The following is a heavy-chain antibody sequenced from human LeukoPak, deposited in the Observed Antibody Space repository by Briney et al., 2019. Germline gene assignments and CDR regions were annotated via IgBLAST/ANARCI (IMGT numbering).Heavy chain of an antibody. CDR2: ISSSGGTI. D-gene: IGHD3-22*01. CDR1: GFTFSDYY. J-gene: IGHJ4*02. Sequence: GGSLRLSCAASGFTFSDYYMSWIRQAPGKGLEWVSYISSSGGTIYYADSVKGRFTISRDNVKNSLYLQMNSLRAEDTAVYYCARDKNYYCDSSEASYWGQGTLVTVSS. V-gene: IGHV3-11*04. CDR3: ARDKNYYCDSSEASY.